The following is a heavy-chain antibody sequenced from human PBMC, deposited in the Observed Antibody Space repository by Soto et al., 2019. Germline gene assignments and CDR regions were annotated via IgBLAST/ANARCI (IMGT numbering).Heavy chain of an antibody. D-gene: IGHD6-19*01. J-gene: IGHJ3*02. CDR3: AREKWLVRRNDPFDI. V-gene: IGHV1-46*01. Sequence: GGSVKVSCKASGYTFINYYMHWVRQAPGQGLEWMGIINPNGGSTTYAQKFQGRVTLTRDTSTNTVNMELSSLRSEDTAVYYCAREKWLVRRNDPFDIWGQGTMVTVSS. CDR1: GYTFINYY. CDR2: INPNGGST.